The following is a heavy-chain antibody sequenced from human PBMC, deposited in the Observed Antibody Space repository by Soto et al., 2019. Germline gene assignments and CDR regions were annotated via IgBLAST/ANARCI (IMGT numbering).Heavy chain of an antibody. Sequence: SVKVSCKASGGTFSSYAISWARQAPGQGLEWMGGIIPIFGTANYAQKFQGRVTITADESTSTAYMELSSLRSEDTAVYYCARVLTDAFDIWGQGTMVTVSS. J-gene: IGHJ3*02. D-gene: IGHD3-9*01. V-gene: IGHV1-69*13. CDR1: GGTFSSYA. CDR3: ARVLTDAFDI. CDR2: IIPIFGTA.